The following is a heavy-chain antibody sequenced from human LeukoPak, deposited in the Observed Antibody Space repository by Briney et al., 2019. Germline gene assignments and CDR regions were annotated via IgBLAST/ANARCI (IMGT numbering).Heavy chain of an antibody. Sequence: GGSLRLSCAASGFTFNNYRMHWGRQAPGKGLVWVSRINGDGGVTHYADSVKGRFSISRDSAKNTLYLQMSSLRAEDTGVYYCVRDEYSLDYWGQGTLVTVSS. D-gene: IGHD2/OR15-2a*01. V-gene: IGHV3-74*01. CDR3: VRDEYSLDY. J-gene: IGHJ4*02. CDR2: INGDGGVT. CDR1: GFTFNNYR.